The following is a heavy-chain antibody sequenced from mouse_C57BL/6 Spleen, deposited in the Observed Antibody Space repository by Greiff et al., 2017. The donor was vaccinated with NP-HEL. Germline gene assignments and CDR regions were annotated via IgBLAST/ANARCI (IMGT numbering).Heavy chain of an antibody. V-gene: IGHV1-81*01. Sequence: QVQLKQSGAELARPGASVKLSCKASGYTFTSYGISWVKQRTGQGLEWIGEIYPRSGNTYYNEKFKGKATLTADKSSSTAYMELRSLTSEDAAVYFCARSADWGVGAWFAYWGQGTLVTVSA. CDR3: ARSADWGVGAWFAY. D-gene: IGHD4-1*01. CDR1: GYTFTSYG. J-gene: IGHJ3*01. CDR2: IYPRSGNT.